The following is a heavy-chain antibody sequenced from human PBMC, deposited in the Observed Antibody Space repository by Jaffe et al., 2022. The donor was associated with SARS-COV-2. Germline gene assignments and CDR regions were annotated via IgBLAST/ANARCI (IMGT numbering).Heavy chain of an antibody. CDR1: GGSINTGSYY. J-gene: IGHJ6*03. CDR2: IYYSGST. Sequence: QLQLQASGPGLVKPSETLSLTCTVSGGSINTGSYYWGWIRQPPGKGLGWIGSIYYSGSTYYNPSLKSRVTISVDTSKNHFSLKLSSVTAADTAVYYCARLRPYYYDSSGSSSYYMDVWGKGTTVIVSS. D-gene: IGHD3-22*01. CDR3: ARLRPYYYDSSGSSSYYMDV. V-gene: IGHV4-39*01.